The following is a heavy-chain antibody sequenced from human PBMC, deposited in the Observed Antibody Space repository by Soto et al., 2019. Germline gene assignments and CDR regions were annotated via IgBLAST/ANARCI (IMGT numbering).Heavy chain of an antibody. V-gene: IGHV1-3*05. CDR3: ARGIAPYYFDY. CDR2: INAGNGNT. CDR1: GYTFTSYA. Sequence: QVQLVQSGAEEKKPGASVRVSCKAPGYTFTSYAMIGVRQAPGQRLEGMGGINAGNGNTKYSQKFQGRVTITRDTSASTAYMELSSLRSEDTAVYYCARGIAPYYFDYWGQGTLVTVSS. D-gene: IGHD6-13*01. J-gene: IGHJ4*02.